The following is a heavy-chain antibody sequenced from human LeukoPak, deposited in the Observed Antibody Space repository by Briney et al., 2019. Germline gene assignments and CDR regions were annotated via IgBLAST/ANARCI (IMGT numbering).Heavy chain of an antibody. CDR2: ISGSGGST. CDR1: GFTFSSYG. V-gene: IGHV3-23*01. Sequence: GGSLRLSCAASGFTFSSYGMSWVRQAPGKGLEWVSAISGSGGSTYYADSVKGRFTISRDNSKNTLYLQMNSLRAEDTAVYYCAKESSGYDFELNWFDPWGQGTLVTASS. CDR3: AKESSGYDFELNWFDP. D-gene: IGHD5-12*01. J-gene: IGHJ5*02.